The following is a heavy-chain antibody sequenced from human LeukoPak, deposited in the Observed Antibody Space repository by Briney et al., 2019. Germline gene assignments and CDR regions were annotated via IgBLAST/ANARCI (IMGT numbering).Heavy chain of an antibody. Sequence: GGSLRLSCAASGFTFSTYSMNWVRQAPGKGLEWVSYITSSSDTIYYADSVKGRFTISRDNAKNSLYLQMNSLRAEDTAVYYCAELGITMIGGVWGKGTTVTISS. CDR3: AELGITMIGGV. J-gene: IGHJ6*04. V-gene: IGHV3-48*01. D-gene: IGHD3-10*02. CDR2: ITSSSDTI. CDR1: GFTFSTYS.